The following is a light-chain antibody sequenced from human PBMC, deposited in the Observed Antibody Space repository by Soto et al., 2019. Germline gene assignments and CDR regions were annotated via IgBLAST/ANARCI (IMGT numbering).Light chain of an antibody. V-gene: IGKV3-20*01. J-gene: IGKJ1*01. CDR3: HQYGSSAWT. CDR2: GAS. Sequence: IVLNHPPGTLALYPCERADLYRSATQSVSSSYLAWYQQKPGQAPRLLIYGASSRATGIPDRFSGSGSGTDFTLTISRLEPEDFAVYYCHQYGSSAWTFGQGTKVDI. CDR1: QSVSSSY.